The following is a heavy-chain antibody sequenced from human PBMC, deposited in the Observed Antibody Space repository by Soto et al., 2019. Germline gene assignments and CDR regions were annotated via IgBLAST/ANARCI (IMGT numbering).Heavy chain of an antibody. D-gene: IGHD3-3*01. CDR2: IIPIVGTA. CDR1: GGTFSSYA. V-gene: IGHV1-69*06. CDR3: GRGRVYEFWSGYRHYYYYGIDG. Sequence: QVQLVQSGAEVKKPGSSVKVSCKASGGTFSSYAISWVRQAPGQGLEWMGGIIPIVGTANYAQKFQGIVTITADKSTSTGYMVLSSLISEDKVVEYCGRGRVYEFWSGYRHYYYYGIDGWGQGTTVTGS. J-gene: IGHJ6*02.